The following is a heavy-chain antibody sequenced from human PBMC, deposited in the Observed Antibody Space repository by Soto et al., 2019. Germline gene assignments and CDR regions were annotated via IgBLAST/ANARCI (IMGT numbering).Heavy chain of an antibody. CDR3: ARLVVPAAHVDY. CDR2: IYCSGST. CDR1: GGSISSYY. V-gene: IGHV4-59*08. J-gene: IGHJ4*02. D-gene: IGHD2-2*01. Sequence: SETLSLTCTVSGGSISSYYWSWIRQPPGKGLEWIGYIYCSGSTNYNPSLKSRVTISVDTSKNQFSLKLSSVTAADTAVYYCARLVVPAAHVDYWGQGTLVTVS.